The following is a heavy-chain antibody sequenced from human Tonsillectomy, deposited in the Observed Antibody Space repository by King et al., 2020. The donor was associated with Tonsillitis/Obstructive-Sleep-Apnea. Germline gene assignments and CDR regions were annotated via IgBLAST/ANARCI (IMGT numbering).Heavy chain of an antibody. D-gene: IGHD2-8*01. V-gene: IGHV3-21*01. Sequence: VQLVESGGGLVKPGGSLRLSCAASGFTFSSYSMNWVRQAPGKGLEWVSSISSSSSYIYYADSVKGRFTISRDNAKNSLYLQMNSLRAEDTAVYYCARGGDLRIVLIVYAPFDPWGQGTLVTVSS. CDR3: ARGGDLRIVLIVYAPFDP. CDR2: ISSSSSYI. CDR1: GFTFSSYS. J-gene: IGHJ5*02.